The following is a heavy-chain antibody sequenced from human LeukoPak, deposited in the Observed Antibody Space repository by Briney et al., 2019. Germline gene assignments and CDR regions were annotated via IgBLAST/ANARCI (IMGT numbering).Heavy chain of an antibody. CDR2: ISSGSSYI. CDR3: AKDFATTIDY. V-gene: IGHV3-21*01. J-gene: IGHJ4*02. Sequence: GGSLRLSCAASGFTFSSYTMNWVRQAPGKGLEWVSIISSGSSYIHYADSVKGRFTISRDNAKNSLYLQMNSLRAEDTAVYYCAKDFATTIDYWGQGTLVTVSS. CDR1: GFTFSSYT. D-gene: IGHD1-26*01.